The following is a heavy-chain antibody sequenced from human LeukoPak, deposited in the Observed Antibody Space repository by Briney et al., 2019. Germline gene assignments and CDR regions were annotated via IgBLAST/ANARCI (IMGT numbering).Heavy chain of an antibody. J-gene: IGHJ4*02. CDR2: ISSGSTYI. D-gene: IGHD1-26*01. V-gene: IGHV3-21*01. Sequence: GGSLRRSCAASEFTFSTYSMNWVRQAPGKGLEWVSSISSGSTYIYYAESVKGRFTISRDNAKNSLYLQMNSLRAEDTAVYYCARRRYGGSSQHFDYWGLGTLVTVSS. CDR3: ARRRYGGSSQHFDY. CDR1: EFTFSTYS.